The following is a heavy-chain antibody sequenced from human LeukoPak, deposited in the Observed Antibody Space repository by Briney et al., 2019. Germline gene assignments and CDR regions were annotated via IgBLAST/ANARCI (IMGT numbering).Heavy chain of an antibody. CDR2: INAGNGNT. Sequence: ASVNVSCKASGYTFTSYAMHWVRQAPGQRLEWMGWINAGNGNTKYSQKFQGRVTITRDTSASTAYMELSSLRSEDTAVYYCARARGGSYGYSYYFDYWGQGTLVTVSS. V-gene: IGHV1-3*01. D-gene: IGHD5-18*01. J-gene: IGHJ4*02. CDR3: ARARGGSYGYSYYFDY. CDR1: GYTFTSYA.